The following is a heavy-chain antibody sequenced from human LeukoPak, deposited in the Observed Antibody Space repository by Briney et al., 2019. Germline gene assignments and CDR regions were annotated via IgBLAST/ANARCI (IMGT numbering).Heavy chain of an antibody. CDR1: GGSISSGGYY. CDR2: IYYSGST. CDR3: ARVPYDYVWGSYRSSY. Sequence: MSSQTLSLTCTVTGGSISSGGYYWSWIRQHPGKGLEWIGYIYYSGSTYYNPSLKSRVTISVDTSKNQFSLKLSSVTAADTAVYYCARVPYDYVWGSYRSSYWGQGTLVTVSS. V-gene: IGHV4-31*03. J-gene: IGHJ4*02. D-gene: IGHD3-16*02.